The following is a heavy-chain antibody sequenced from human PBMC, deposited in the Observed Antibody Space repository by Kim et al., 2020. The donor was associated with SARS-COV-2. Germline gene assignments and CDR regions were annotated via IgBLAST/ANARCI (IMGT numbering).Heavy chain of an antibody. Sequence: ASVKVSCKASGYTFTDYALHWVRQAPGHSLEWIGWINAGTGNTKYSPTLQGRVTITRDSSATTAYMELSSLKSEDTAIYYCARDRNGPDYWGQGARVTVSS. D-gene: IGHD2-8*01. V-gene: IGHV1-3*01. CDR3: ARDRNGPDY. CDR2: INAGTGNT. CDR1: GYTFTDYA. J-gene: IGHJ4*02.